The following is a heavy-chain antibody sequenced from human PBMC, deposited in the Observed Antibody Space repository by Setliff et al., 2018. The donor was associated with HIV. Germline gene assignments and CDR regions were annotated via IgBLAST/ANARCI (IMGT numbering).Heavy chain of an antibody. CDR2: IYWNDNK. V-gene: IGHV2-5*01. J-gene: IGHJ4*02. CDR3: AHTPVSRNEYFFDH. CDR1: GFSLSTSGVG. Sequence: GPTLVNPTQTLTLTCTFSGFSLSTSGVGVGWIRRPPGKALEWLAVIYWNDNKYYSPSLRSRLTVTRDTSKNQVVLTMTNVDPVDTATFFCAHTPVSRNEYFFDHWGQGTLVTVSS. D-gene: IGHD3-10*01.